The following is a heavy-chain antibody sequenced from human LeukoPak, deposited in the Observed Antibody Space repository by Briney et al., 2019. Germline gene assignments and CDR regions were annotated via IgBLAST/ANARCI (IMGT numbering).Heavy chain of an antibody. CDR1: GFTFSSYN. D-gene: IGHD5-24*01. CDR3: ARDLDGYNTPIDY. Sequence: GGSLRLSCAASGFTFSSYNMNWVRQAPGKGLEWVSSISSSSSYIYYADSVKGRFTISRDSAKNSLYLQMNSLRAEDTAVYYCARDLDGYNTPIDYWGQGTLVTVSS. CDR2: ISSSSSYI. J-gene: IGHJ4*02. V-gene: IGHV3-21*01.